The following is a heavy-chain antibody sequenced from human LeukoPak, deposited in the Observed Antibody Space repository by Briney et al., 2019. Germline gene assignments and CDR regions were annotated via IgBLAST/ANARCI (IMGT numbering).Heavy chain of an antibody. CDR2: INANSGGT. CDR3: ARGGKRYSSSWRLYNWFDP. D-gene: IGHD6-13*01. V-gene: IGHV1-2*02. Sequence: ASVKVSCKASGYTFTGYYMHWVRQAPGPGLEWMGWINANSGGTNYAQKFQGRVTMTRDTSISTAYMELSRLRSDNTAVYYCARGGKRYSSSWRLYNWFDPWGQGTLVTVSS. J-gene: IGHJ5*02. CDR1: GYTFTGYY.